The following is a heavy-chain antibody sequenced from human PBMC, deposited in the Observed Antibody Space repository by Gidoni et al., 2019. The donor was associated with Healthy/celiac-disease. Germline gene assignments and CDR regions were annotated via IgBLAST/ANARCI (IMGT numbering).Heavy chain of an antibody. V-gene: IGHV3-48*02. CDR3: ARDNYDFWSGYYKGGYYYGMDV. D-gene: IGHD3-3*01. CDR1: GFTFSSDS. Sequence: EVQLVESGGGLVQPGGSLRLSCAASGFTFSSDSMNWVRQAPGKGLEWVSYISSSSSTIYYADSVKGRFTISRDNAKNSLYLQMNSLRDEDTAVYYCARDNYDFWSGYYKGGYYYGMDVWGQGTTVTVSS. CDR2: ISSSSSTI. J-gene: IGHJ6*02.